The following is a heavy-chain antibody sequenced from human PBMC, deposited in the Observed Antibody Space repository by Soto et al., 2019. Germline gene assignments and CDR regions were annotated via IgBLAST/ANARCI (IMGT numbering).Heavy chain of an antibody. D-gene: IGHD2-2*02. CDR2: IIPIFNTT. V-gene: IGHV1-69*06. CDR1: GSRFSNYV. J-gene: IGHJ4*02. Sequence: QVQLVQSGAEVKTPGSSLKVSCTVSGSRFSNYVISWVRQAPGHGLEWLGRIIPIFNTTQYAQKFQGRVTITADKSTNTAPLELSSLRPDNTAVYYCAREGRGKKAGYNGLVSLGYWGQGALVTVSS. CDR3: AREGRGKKAGYNGLVSLGY.